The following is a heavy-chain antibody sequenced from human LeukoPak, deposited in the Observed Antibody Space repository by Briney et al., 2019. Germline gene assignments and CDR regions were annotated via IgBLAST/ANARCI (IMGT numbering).Heavy chain of an antibody. CDR1: GFTFSNYA. J-gene: IGHJ6*03. CDR2: ISSNGGST. Sequence: GGSLRLSCAASGFTFSNYAMHWVRQAPGKGLEYVSAISSNGGSTYYANSVKGRFTISRDNYKNTLYLQMNSLRAEDTAVYYCARGGRDYYGSGSYYNIYYYYYMDVWGKGTTVTISS. V-gene: IGHV3-64*01. CDR3: ARGGRDYYGSGSYYNIYYYYYMDV. D-gene: IGHD3-10*01.